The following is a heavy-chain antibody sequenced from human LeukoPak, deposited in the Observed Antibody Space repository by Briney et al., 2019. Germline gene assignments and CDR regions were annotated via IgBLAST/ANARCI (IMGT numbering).Heavy chain of an antibody. CDR2: IYYSGST. J-gene: IGHJ3*02. V-gene: IGHV4-59*01. CDR3: AREEVPHGFDI. Sequence: TSETLSLTCTVSGGSISTYYWSWIRQPPGKGLEYIGYIYYSGSTNYNPSLKSRVTMSLDTSKNQFSLKLSSVTAADTAVYYCAREEVPHGFDIWGQGTMVTVSS. CDR1: GGSISTYY.